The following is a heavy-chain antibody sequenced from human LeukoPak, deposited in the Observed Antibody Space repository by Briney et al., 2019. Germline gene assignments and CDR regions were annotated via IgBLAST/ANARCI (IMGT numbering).Heavy chain of an antibody. CDR1: GGTFSSYA. Sequence: SVKVSCKASGGTFSSYAISWVRQAPGQGLEWMGGIIPIFGTANYAQKFQGRVTITADESTSTAYMELSSLRSEDTAVYYCARVEVRYYGSGSYYPYYYYYGMDVWGQGTTVTVSS. V-gene: IGHV1-69*13. D-gene: IGHD3-10*01. CDR2: IIPIFGTA. J-gene: IGHJ6*02. CDR3: ARVEVRYYGSGSYYPYYYYYGMDV.